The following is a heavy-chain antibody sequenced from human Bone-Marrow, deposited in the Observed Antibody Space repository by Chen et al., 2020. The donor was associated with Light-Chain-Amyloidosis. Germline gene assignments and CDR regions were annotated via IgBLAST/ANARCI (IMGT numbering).Heavy chain of an antibody. CDR3: ARVPRVLAAHALDI. CDR1: GGTFSSFP. Sequence: QVQLVQSGAEVKKPGSSVKVSCRTSGGTFSSFPIIWVRQAPGQGLEWVVGVSPILDTPTYSQTFQGRVTITADDSTGTAYMELRSLTSEDTAVYFCARVPRVLAAHALDIWGQGTIVSVSS. D-gene: IGHD2-15*01. V-gene: IGHV1-69*01. J-gene: IGHJ3*02. CDR2: VSPILDTP.